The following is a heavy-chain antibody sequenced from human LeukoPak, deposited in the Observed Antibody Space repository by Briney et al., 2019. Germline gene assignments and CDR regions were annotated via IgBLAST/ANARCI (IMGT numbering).Heavy chain of an antibody. V-gene: IGHV1-46*01. CDR1: GTPSPAT. CDR3: ARGVLSYGSGSYGYYYYYVDV. D-gene: IGHD3-10*01. Sequence: ASVKVPARHLGTPSPATMHWVRQAPGQGLEWMGIINPSGGSTSYAQKFQGRVIMTRDTSTSTVYMELSSLRSEDTAVYYCARGVLSYGSGSYGYYYYYVDVWGKGTTVTISS. CDR2: INPSGGST. J-gene: IGHJ6*03.